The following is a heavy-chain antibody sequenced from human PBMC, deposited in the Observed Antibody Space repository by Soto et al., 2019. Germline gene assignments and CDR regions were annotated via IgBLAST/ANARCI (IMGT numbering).Heavy chain of an antibody. V-gene: IGHV3-30-3*01. Sequence: GGSLRLSCAASGFTFSSYAMHWVRQAPGKGLEWVAVISYDGSNKYYADSVKGRFTISRDNSKNTLYLQMNSLRAEDTAVYYCARDGYYYDSSGYYSNYYYGMDVWGQGTTVTVSS. D-gene: IGHD3-22*01. CDR3: ARDGYYYDSSGYYSNYYYGMDV. J-gene: IGHJ6*02. CDR2: ISYDGSNK. CDR1: GFTFSSYA.